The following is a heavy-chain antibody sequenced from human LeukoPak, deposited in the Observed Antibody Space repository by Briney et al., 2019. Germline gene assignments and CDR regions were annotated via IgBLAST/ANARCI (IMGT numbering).Heavy chain of an antibody. CDR1: GGSISSSSYY. CDR2: IYYSGST. D-gene: IGHD3-22*01. J-gene: IGHJ4*02. V-gene: IGHV4-39*01. Sequence: PSETLSLTCTVSGGSISSSSYYWGWIRQPPGKGLEWIGSIYYSGSTYYNPSLKSRVTISVDTSKNQFSLKLSSVTAADTAVYYCTRLIADYYDCSGYDYWGQGTLVTVSS. CDR3: TRLIADYYDCSGYDY.